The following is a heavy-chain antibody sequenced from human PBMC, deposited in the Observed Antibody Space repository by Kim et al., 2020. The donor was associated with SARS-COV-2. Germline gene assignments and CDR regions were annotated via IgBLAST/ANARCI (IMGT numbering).Heavy chain of an antibody. Sequence: GESLKISCKGSGYRFTSYWIGWVRQMPGKGLEWMGIIYPGDSDTRYSPSXQGQVTXPAXXXISTAYLQWSSLKASDTXMXXXARFESRFDYWGQGTXVTVSS. CDR3: ARFESRFDY. CDR2: IYPGDSDT. V-gene: IGHV5-51*01. CDR1: GYRFTSYW. J-gene: IGHJ4*02.